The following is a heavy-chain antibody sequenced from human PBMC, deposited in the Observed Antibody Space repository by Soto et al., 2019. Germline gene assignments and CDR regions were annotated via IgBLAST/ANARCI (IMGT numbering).Heavy chain of an antibody. Sequence: LRLSCAASGFTFSSYSMNWVRQAPGKGLEWVSSISSSSSYIYYADSVKGRFTISRDNAKNSLYLQMNSLRAEDTAVYYCARDLDSAGAFDIWGQGTMVTVSS. V-gene: IGHV3-21*01. D-gene: IGHD3-22*01. J-gene: IGHJ3*02. CDR3: ARDLDSAGAFDI. CDR2: ISSSSSYI. CDR1: GFTFSSYS.